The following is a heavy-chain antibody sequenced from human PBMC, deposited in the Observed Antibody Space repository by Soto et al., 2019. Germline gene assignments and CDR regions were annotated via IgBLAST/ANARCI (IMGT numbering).Heavy chain of an antibody. Sequence: GGSLRLSCAASGFTFSSYSMNWVRQAPGKGLEWVSSISSSSSYIYYADSVKGRFTISRDNAKNSLYLQMNSLRAEDTAVYYCASQGQQLADYYMDVWGKGTTVTVSS. J-gene: IGHJ6*03. CDR3: ASQGQQLADYYMDV. CDR1: GFTFSSYS. D-gene: IGHD6-13*01. V-gene: IGHV3-21*01. CDR2: ISSSSSYI.